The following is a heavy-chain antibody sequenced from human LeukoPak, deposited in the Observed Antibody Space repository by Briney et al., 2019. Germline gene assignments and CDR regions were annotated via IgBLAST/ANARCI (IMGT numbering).Heavy chain of an antibody. D-gene: IGHD3-10*01. CDR2: IYTSGST. Sequence: SETLSLTCTVSGGSISSYYWSWIRQPAGKGLERIGRIYTSGSTNYNPSLKSRVTMSVDTSKNQFSLKLSSVTAADTAVYYCAREYRGVLWFGELGYYFDYWGQGTLVTVSS. CDR3: AREYRGVLWFGELGYYFDY. J-gene: IGHJ4*02. CDR1: GGSISSYY. V-gene: IGHV4-4*07.